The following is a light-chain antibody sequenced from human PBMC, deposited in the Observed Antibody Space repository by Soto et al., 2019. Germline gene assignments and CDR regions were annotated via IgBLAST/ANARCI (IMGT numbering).Light chain of an antibody. CDR2: KAS. J-gene: IGKJ2*01. Sequence: DIPMTQSPSTLSASVGDRVIITCRASQSISSWLAWYQQKPGKAPKLLIYKASSLKSGVPSRFSGSGVGTEFTLTISSLQPDDFATYYCQQYHSLYTFGQGTKLEIK. V-gene: IGKV1-5*03. CDR1: QSISSW. CDR3: QQYHSLYT.